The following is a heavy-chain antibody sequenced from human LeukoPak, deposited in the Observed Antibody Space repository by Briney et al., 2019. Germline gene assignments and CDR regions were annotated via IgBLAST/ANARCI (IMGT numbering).Heavy chain of an antibody. J-gene: IGHJ3*02. CDR1: GYTFTSYD. CDR2: MNPNRGNT. V-gene: IGHV1-8*01. Sequence: ASVKVSCKASGYTFTSYDINGVRQATGQGLEWMGWMNPNRGNTGNAQKFQDRVTMTMNTSISTAYMELSSLRSEDTAVYYCARAHPDIFDWLLSYAFDIRGQGTMVTVSS. D-gene: IGHD3-9*01. CDR3: ARAHPDIFDWLLSYAFDI.